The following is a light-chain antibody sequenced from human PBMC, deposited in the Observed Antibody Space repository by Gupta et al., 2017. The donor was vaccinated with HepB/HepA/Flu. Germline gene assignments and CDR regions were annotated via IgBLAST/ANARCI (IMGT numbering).Light chain of an antibody. CDR3: CSSAGTGSIYI. CDR2: EVS. V-gene: IGLV2-23*02. Sequence: QPALTQPASVSGSPGQSITISCTGISSDVGSNNLVSWFQHHPGKDPKLMIYEVSKWTSGVSNRFSASKSDNTASLTISGLQAEDEADYYCCSSAGTGSIYIFGGGTKLTVL. CDR1: SSDVGSNNL. J-gene: IGLJ2*01.